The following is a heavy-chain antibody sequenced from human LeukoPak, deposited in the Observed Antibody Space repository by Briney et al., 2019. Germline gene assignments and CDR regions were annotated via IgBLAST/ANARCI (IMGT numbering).Heavy chain of an antibody. CDR1: GFTFSSYE. Sequence: GGSLRLSCAASGFTFSSYEMNWVRQAPGKGLEWVSYISSSGSTIYYADSVKGRFAISRDNAKNSLYLQMNSLRAEDTAVYYCARDVDYGSGSPNWFDPWGQGTLVTVSS. V-gene: IGHV3-48*03. D-gene: IGHD3-10*01. J-gene: IGHJ5*02. CDR2: ISSSGSTI. CDR3: ARDVDYGSGSPNWFDP.